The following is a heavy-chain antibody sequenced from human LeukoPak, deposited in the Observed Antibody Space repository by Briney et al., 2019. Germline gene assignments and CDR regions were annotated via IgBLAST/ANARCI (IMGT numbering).Heavy chain of an antibody. CDR3: ARVRSYGSSGYYYDY. Sequence: GGSLSLSCAASEFTFSAFGMHWVRQAPGRGLEYVSAISGDGGSTYYANSVKVRFTISRDNSKNTLYLQMGSLRAEDMAVYYCARVRSYGSSGYYYDYWGQGTLVTVSS. CDR1: EFTFSAFG. CDR2: ISGDGGST. V-gene: IGHV3-64*01. D-gene: IGHD3-22*01. J-gene: IGHJ4*02.